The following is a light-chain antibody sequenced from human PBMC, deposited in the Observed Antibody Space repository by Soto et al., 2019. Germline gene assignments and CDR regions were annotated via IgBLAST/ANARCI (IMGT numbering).Light chain of an antibody. V-gene: IGLV2-14*03. CDR2: DVS. Sequence: QSALTHPASVSGSPGQSITISCTGISSDVGGYNYVSWYQQHPGKAPQLIIYDVSYRPSGVSNRFSGSKSGNAASLTISGLQAEDEAEYYCSSYTSSLYLFGGGTKLTVL. CDR3: SSYTSSLYL. CDR1: SSDVGGYNY. J-gene: IGLJ2*01.